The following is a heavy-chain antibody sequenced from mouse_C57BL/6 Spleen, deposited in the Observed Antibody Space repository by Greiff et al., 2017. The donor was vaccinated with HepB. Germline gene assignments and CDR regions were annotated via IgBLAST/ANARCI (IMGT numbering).Heavy chain of an antibody. V-gene: IGHV2-6*01. CDR2: IWGVGST. Sequence: VMLVESGPGLVAPSQSLSITCTVSGFSLTSYGVDWVRQSPGKGLEWLGVIWGVGSTNYNSALKSRLSISKDNSKSQVFLKMNSLQTDDTAMYYCASEGYSNYGFAYWGQGTLVTVSA. CDR3: ASEGYSNYGFAY. D-gene: IGHD2-5*01. CDR1: GFSLTSYG. J-gene: IGHJ3*01.